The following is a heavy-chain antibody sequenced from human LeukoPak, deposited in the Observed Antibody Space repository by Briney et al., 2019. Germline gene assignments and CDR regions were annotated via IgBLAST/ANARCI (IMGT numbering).Heavy chain of an antibody. CDR1: GYSISSGYY. J-gene: IGHJ4*02. V-gene: IGHV4-38-2*02. CDR3: ARYSRAIHGSGSYYKTTSFDY. Sequence: SETLSLTCTVSGYSISSGYYWGWIRQPPGKGLEWIGSIYHSGSTYYNPSLKSRVTISVDTSKNQFSLKLSSVTAADTAVYYCARYSRAIHGSGSYYKTTSFDYWGQGTLVTVSS. CDR2: IYHSGST. D-gene: IGHD3-10*01.